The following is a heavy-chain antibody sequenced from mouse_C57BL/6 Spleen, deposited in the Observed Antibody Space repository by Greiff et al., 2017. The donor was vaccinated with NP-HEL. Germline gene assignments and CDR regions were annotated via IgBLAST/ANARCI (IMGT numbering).Heavy chain of an antibody. Sequence: QVQLQQPGAELVRPGASVKLSCKASGYTFTGYWMHWVKQRPIQGLEWIGNIDPSDSETHYNQKFKDKAKLTVEKSSSTAYMQLSSLTSDDSSFYYCASSGEAPIAYWGQGTLVTVSA. V-gene: IGHV1-52*01. CDR2: IDPSDSET. J-gene: IGHJ3*01. CDR1: GYTFTGYW. D-gene: IGHD3-1*01. CDR3: ASSGEAPIAY.